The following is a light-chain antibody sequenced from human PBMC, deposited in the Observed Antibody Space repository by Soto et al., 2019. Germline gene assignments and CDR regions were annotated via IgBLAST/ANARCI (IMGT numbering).Light chain of an antibody. Sequence: QLVLTQPPTASASLGASVTLTCTLTSDYSHHKVDWYQQRPGKGPRFVMRVGPGGIVGGKGDGIPHRFSVLGSGLNRYLTIENIQEEDEGDYHCGADHNDGTNFVYVFGTGTKLTVL. CDR2: VGPGGIVG. J-gene: IGLJ1*01. CDR3: GADHNDGTNFVYV. CDR1: SDYSHHK. V-gene: IGLV9-49*01.